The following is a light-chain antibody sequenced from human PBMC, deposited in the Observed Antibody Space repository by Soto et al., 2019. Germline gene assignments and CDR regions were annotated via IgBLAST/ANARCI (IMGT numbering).Light chain of an antibody. CDR2: LGS. V-gene: IGKV2-28*01. CDR1: QSLLHRNGYNY. J-gene: IGKJ4*01. CDR3: MQALQTKLT. Sequence: DIVMTQSPPSLPVTPGEPASISCRSSQSLLHRNGYNYLDWYLQKPGQSPQLLIYLGSNRASGVPDRFSGSGSGTEFTLKISRVEAEDVGVYYCMQALQTKLTFGGGTKVEIK.